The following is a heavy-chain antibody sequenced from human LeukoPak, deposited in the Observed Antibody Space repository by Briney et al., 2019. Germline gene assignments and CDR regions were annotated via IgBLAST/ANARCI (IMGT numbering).Heavy chain of an antibody. CDR2: IYSGGST. CDR1: GFTVSSNY. Sequence: PGGSLRLSCAASGFTVSSNYMSWVRQAPGKGLEWVSVIYSGGSTYYADSVKGRFTISRDNSKNTLYLQMNSLRAEDTAVYYYARRSLYYCDSSGYRGPVDYWGQGTLVTVSS. V-gene: IGHV3-66*04. J-gene: IGHJ4*02. D-gene: IGHD3-22*01. CDR3: ARRSLYYCDSSGYRGPVDY.